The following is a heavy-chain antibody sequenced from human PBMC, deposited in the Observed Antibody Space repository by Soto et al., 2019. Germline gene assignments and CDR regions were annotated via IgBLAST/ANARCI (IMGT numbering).Heavy chain of an antibody. CDR2: IYYSGST. J-gene: IGHJ6*03. Sequence: SETLSLTCTVSGGSISSGDYYWSWIRQPPGKGLEWIGYIYYSGSTYYNPSLKSRVTISVDTSKNQFSLKLSSVTAADTAVYYCARAPSPKIVVVPAHYYMDVWGKGTTVTVSS. D-gene: IGHD2-2*01. V-gene: IGHV4-30-4*01. CDR1: GGSISSGDYY. CDR3: ARAPSPKIVVVPAHYYMDV.